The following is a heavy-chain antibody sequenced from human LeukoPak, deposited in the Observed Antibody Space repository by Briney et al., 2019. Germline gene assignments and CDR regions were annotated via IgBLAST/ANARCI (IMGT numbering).Heavy chain of an antibody. CDR1: GGSISSYY. CDR2: IYYSGST. Sequence: PSETLSLTCTVSGGSISSYYWSWIRQPPGKGLQWIGYIYYSGSTNYNPSLKSRVTISVDTSKSQFSLKLSSVTAADTAVYYCARHAGPVCRGYSCGRDYYYYYGMDVWGQGTTVTVSS. CDR3: ARHAGPVCRGYSCGRDYYYYYGMDV. D-gene: IGHD5-18*01. J-gene: IGHJ6*02. V-gene: IGHV4-59*08.